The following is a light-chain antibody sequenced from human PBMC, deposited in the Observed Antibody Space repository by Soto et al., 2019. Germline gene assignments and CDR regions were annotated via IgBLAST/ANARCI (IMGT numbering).Light chain of an antibody. CDR1: SSDGGS. J-gene: IGLJ2*01. V-gene: IGLV2-14*01. CDR2: EVT. CDR3: SSYPAASTLDVV. Sequence: QSALTQPASVSGSPVQSITISCSGSSSDGGSVSWYQQHPGKAPKLIIYEVTNRPSGVSNRFSGSKSDYTASLTISGLPAADEADYYCSSYPAASTLDVVFGGGTKVTVL.